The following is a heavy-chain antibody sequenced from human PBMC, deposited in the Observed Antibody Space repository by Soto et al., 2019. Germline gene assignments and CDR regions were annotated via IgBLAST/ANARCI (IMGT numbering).Heavy chain of an antibody. CDR2: ISGSGGST. CDR3: AKGVWNVRDAFDI. D-gene: IGHD1-1*01. CDR1: GFTFSSYA. Sequence: PGGSLRLSCAASGFTFSSYAMSWVRQAPGKGLEWVSAISGSGGSTYYADSVKGRVTISRDNSKNTLYLQMNSLRAEDTAVYYCAKGVWNVRDAFDIWGQGTMVTVSS. V-gene: IGHV3-23*01. J-gene: IGHJ3*02.